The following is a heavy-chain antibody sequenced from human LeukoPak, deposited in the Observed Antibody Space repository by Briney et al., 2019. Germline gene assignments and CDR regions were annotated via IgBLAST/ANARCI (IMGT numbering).Heavy chain of an antibody. CDR2: INPNTGNP. CDR3: ARAYQRLGELSLPDY. J-gene: IGHJ4*02. V-gene: IGHV7-4-1*02. Sequence: ASVKVSCKASGYTFINYAMNWVRQAPGQGLEWMGWINPNTGNPTYAQGLTGRFVFSLDTSVSTAYLQITSLKADDTAVYYCARAYQRLGELSLPDYWGQGTLVTVSS. CDR1: GYTFINYA. D-gene: IGHD3-16*02.